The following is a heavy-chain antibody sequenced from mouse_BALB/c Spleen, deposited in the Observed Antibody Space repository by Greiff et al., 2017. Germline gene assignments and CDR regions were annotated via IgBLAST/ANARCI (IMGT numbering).Heavy chain of an antibody. J-gene: IGHJ4*01. CDR2: IRNKANGYTT. Sequence: EVMLVESGGGLVQPGGSLRLSCETSGFTFTDYYMSWVRQPPGKALEWLGFIRNKANGYTTEYSASVKGRFTISRDNSQSILYLQMNTLRAEDSATYYCARENGYYAMDYWGQGTSVTVSS. CDR1: GFTFTDYY. V-gene: IGHV7-3*02. CDR3: ARENGYYAMDY.